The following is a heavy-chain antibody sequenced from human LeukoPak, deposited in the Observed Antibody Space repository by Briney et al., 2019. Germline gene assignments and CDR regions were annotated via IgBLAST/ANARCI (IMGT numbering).Heavy chain of an antibody. J-gene: IGHJ5*02. CDR2: IYYSGST. Sequence: SETLSLTCTVSGGSISSYYWSWIRQPPGKGLEWIGYIYYSGSTNYNPSLKSRVTISVGTSKNQFSLKLSSVTAADTAVYYCAREGGYDGFDPWGQGTLVTVSS. V-gene: IGHV4-59*01. CDR3: AREGGYDGFDP. D-gene: IGHD3-16*01. CDR1: GGSISSYY.